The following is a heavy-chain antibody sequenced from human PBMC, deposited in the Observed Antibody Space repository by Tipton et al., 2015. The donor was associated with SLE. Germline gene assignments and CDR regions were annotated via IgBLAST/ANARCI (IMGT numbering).Heavy chain of an antibody. CDR3: ARTNAGGAFDI. D-gene: IGHD2-8*01. CDR1: GGSISSYY. CDR2: IYYSGST. J-gene: IGHJ3*02. V-gene: IGHV4-59*01. Sequence: TLSLTCTVSGGSISSYYWSWIRQPPGKGLEWIGYIYYSGSTNYNPSLKSRVTISVDTSKNQFSLKLSSVTAADTAVYYCARTNAGGAFDIWGQGTMVTVSS.